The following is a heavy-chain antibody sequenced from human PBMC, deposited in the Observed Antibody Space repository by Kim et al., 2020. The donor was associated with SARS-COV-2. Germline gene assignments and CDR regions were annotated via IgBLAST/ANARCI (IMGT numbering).Heavy chain of an antibody. CDR2: ISWNSGSI. J-gene: IGHJ4*02. Sequence: GGSLRLSCAASGFTFDDYAMHWVRQAPGKGLEWVSGISWNSGSIGYADSVKGRFTISRDNAKNSLYLQMNSLRAEDTALYYCAMTTVVTWAFDYWGQGTLVTVSS. CDR3: AMTTVVTWAFDY. CDR1: GFTFDDYA. D-gene: IGHD4-17*01. V-gene: IGHV3-9*01.